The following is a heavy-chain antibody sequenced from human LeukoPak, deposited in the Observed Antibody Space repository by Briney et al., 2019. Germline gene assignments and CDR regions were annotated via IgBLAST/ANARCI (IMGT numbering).Heavy chain of an antibody. CDR3: ARDTPGGYDFWWFDP. V-gene: IGHV4-61*01. Sequence: SETLSLICTVSGGFVSSNSNYWSWIRQPPGKGLEWIGYNSYFGSASYNPSLKSRVTISVDTSKNQFSLKLSSVTAADTAVYYCARDTPGGYDFWWFDPWGQGTLVTVSS. CDR2: NSYFGSA. CDR1: GGFVSSNSNY. J-gene: IGHJ5*02. D-gene: IGHD5-12*01.